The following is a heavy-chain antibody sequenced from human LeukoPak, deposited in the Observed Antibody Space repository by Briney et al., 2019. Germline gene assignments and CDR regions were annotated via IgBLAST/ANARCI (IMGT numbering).Heavy chain of an antibody. CDR3: ARIYSGSHYS. CDR1: GFIVNTYY. Sequence: GGSLRLSCAVSGFIVNTYYMSWVRQAPGKGLEWVSIIYSDGSTYYADSVKGRFTISRATSKNTLFLQVNSLRAEDTAVYYCARIYSGSHYSWGQGTLVTVSS. V-gene: IGHV3-53*01. CDR2: IYSDGST. D-gene: IGHD1-26*01. J-gene: IGHJ4*02.